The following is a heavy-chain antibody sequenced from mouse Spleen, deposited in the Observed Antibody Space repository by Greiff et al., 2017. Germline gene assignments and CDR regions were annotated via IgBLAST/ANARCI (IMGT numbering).Heavy chain of an antibody. CDR3: ARVRMITNYFDY. Sequence: EVKLVESEGGLVQPGSSMKLSCTASGFTFSDYYMAWVRQVPEKGLEWVANINYDGSSTYYLDSLKSRFIISRDNAKNILYLQMSSLKSEDTATYYCARVRMITNYFDYWGQGTTLTVSS. J-gene: IGHJ2*01. D-gene: IGHD2-4*01. V-gene: IGHV5-16*01. CDR2: INYDGSST. CDR1: GFTFSDYY.